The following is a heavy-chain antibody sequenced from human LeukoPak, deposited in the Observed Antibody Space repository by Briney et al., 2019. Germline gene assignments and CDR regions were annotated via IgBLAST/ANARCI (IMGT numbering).Heavy chain of an antibody. J-gene: IGHJ4*02. D-gene: IGHD1-7*01. V-gene: IGHV3-69-1*01. CDR1: GFTVNNNY. CDR2: ISSSSTI. Sequence: PGGSLRLSCAASGFTVNNNYMSWVRQAPGKGLEWVSYISSSSTIYYADSVKGRFTISRDNAKNSLYLQMNSLRAEDTAVYYCATQLELRIFDYWGQGTLVTVSS. CDR3: ATQLELRIFDY.